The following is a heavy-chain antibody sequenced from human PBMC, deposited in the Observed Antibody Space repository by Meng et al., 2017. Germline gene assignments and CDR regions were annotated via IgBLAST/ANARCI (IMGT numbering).Heavy chain of an antibody. CDR1: GGSFIGNY. J-gene: IGHJ4*02. Sequence: VQVEQWGAGLLKPSWTLSRTCAGYGGSFIGNYWGGIRPPPGKGLEWIGEINHSGSTNYNPSLKSRVTISVDTSKNQFSLKLSSVTAADTAVYYCARGVRLPDYWGQGTLVTVSS. V-gene: IGHV4-34*01. D-gene: IGHD2-15*01. CDR3: ARGVRLPDY. CDR2: INHSGST.